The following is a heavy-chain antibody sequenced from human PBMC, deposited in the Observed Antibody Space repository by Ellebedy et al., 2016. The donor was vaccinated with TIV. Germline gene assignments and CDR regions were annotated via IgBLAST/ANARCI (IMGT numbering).Heavy chain of an antibody. J-gene: IGHJ6*02. D-gene: IGHD6-19*01. Sequence: ASVKVSXXASGGTFSSYAISWVRQAPGQGLEWMGWISAYNGNTNYAQKLQGRVTMTTDTSTSTAYMEPRSLRSDDTAVYYCAREKVAGTGVYYYYGMDVWGQGTTVTVSS. CDR1: GGTFSSYA. CDR2: ISAYNGNT. CDR3: AREKVAGTGVYYYYGMDV. V-gene: IGHV1-18*01.